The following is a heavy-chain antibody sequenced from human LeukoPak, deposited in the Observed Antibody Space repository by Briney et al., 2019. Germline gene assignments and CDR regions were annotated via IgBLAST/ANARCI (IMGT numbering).Heavy chain of an antibody. Sequence: SETLSLTCTVSGGSISSYYWSWIRQPPGKGLEWIGYIYYSGSTNYNPSLKSRVTISVDTSKNQFSLKLSSVTAADTAVYYCARDGRVAHFDYWSQGTLVTVSS. D-gene: IGHD5-12*01. CDR1: GGSISSYY. J-gene: IGHJ4*02. CDR3: ARDGRVAHFDY. V-gene: IGHV4-59*01. CDR2: IYYSGST.